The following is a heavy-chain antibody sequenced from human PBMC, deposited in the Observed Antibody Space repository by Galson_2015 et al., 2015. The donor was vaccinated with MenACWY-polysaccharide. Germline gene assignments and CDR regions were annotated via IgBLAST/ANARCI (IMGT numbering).Heavy chain of an antibody. CDR3: LVVPGGNYRAMDV. CDR2: ISGSGGTT. J-gene: IGHJ6*02. CDR1: GFTFSSYA. V-gene: IGHV3-23*01. Sequence: SLRLSCAASGFTFSSYAMSWVRQAPGKGLEWVAAISGSGGTTYYADSVKGRFTISRDNSKNMVYLQMNSLRAEDTAVYYSLVVPGGNYRAMDVWGQGTTVTFSS. D-gene: IGHD2-2*01.